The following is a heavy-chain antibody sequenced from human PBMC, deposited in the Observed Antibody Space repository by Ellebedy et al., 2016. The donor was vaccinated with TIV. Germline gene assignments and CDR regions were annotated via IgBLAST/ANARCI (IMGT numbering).Heavy chain of an antibody. CDR3: ARDGGYCSGGSCYGYYYYGMDV. CDR2: ISSSSSTI. V-gene: IGHV3-48*01. Sequence: GESLKISCSASGFTFSSYGMHWVRQAPGKGLEWVSYISSSSSTIYYADSVKGRFTISRDNAKNSLYLQMNSLRAEDTAVYYCARDGGYCSGGSCYGYYYYGMDVWGQGTTVTVSS. D-gene: IGHD2-15*01. J-gene: IGHJ6*02. CDR1: GFTFSSYG.